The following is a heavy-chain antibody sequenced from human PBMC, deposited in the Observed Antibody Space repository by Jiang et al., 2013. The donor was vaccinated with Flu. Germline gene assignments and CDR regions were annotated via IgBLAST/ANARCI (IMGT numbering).Heavy chain of an antibody. J-gene: IGHJ3*02. CDR3: ARARVRMGAFDI. CDR2: TYYRSKWYN. Sequence: GDSVSSNSAAWNWIRQSPSRALSAGRTYYRSKWYNDYAVSVKSRITINPDTSKNQFSLQLNSVTPEDTAVYYCARARVRMGAFDIWGQGTMVTVSS. D-gene: IGHD2-8*01. CDR1: GDSVSSNSAA. V-gene: IGHV6-1*01.